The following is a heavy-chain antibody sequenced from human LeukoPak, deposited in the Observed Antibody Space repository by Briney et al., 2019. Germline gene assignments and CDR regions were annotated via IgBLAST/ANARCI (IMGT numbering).Heavy chain of an antibody. CDR2: RESNGYT. CDR1: GGSLSGYY. V-gene: IGHV4-59*01. CDR3: ARGVYGAYFDF. Sequence: SETLSLTCSFSGGSLSGYYWSWLRQPPGKGLEWIAYRESNGYTEHYPSLMSRVKISLDTSKNQLSLKLTSVTAADTAVYYCARGVYGAYFDFWGQGTLVTVSS. J-gene: IGHJ4*02. D-gene: IGHD4-17*01.